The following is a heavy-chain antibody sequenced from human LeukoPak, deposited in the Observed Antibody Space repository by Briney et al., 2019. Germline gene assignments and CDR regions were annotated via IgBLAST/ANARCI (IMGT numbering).Heavy chain of an antibody. CDR2: ISTSSSYI. V-gene: IGHV3-21*01. D-gene: IGHD2-15*01. J-gene: IGHJ3*02. CDR3: ARDSGVGPCLFCSGFDI. Sequence: GGSLRLSCAASGFTFSSYNMNWVRQAPGKGLEWVSSISTSSSYIYYADSVKGRFTISRDNAKNSLSLQINSLRAEDTAVYYCARDSGVGPCLFCSGFDIWGQGTMVTVSS. CDR1: GFTFSSYN.